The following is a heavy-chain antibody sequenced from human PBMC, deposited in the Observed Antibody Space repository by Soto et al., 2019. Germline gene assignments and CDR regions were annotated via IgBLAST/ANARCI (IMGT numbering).Heavy chain of an antibody. CDR2: IYSGGST. D-gene: IGHD3-10*01. J-gene: IGHJ4*02. CDR3: ARAFTHLGPFDY. V-gene: IGHV3-66*01. Sequence: GGSLRLSCAASGFSFDDYAMHWVRQAPGKGLEWVSVIYSGGSTYYADSVKGRFTISRDNSKNTLYLQMNGLRAEDTAVYYCARAFTHLGPFDYWGQGTLVTVSS. CDR1: GFSFDDYA.